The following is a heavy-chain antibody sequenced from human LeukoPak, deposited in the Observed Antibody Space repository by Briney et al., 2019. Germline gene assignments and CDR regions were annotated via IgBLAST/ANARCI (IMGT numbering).Heavy chain of an antibody. V-gene: IGHV5-51*01. CDR2: ISPGDSDT. CDR3: ARRRGFGELGTHWFDP. J-gene: IGHJ5*02. CDR1: GYRFTNYW. Sequence: GESLKISCKGSGYRFTNYWIGWVRQMPGKGLEWMGIISPGDSDTRYSPSLQGLVTISADKSISTPYLPWSSLKDSGTARYYCARRRGFGELGTHWFDPWGQGTLVTVSS. D-gene: IGHD3-10*01.